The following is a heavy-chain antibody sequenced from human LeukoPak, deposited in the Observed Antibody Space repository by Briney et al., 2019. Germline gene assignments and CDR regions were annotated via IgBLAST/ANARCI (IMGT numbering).Heavy chain of an antibody. D-gene: IGHD3-10*01. Sequence: PAQTLSLTCTVSGGSISSSNYYWSWIRQPPWKGLEWIGRVYTSGSTNYNPSLKSRVTISIDTSKNQFSLKLSSVTSADTAVYYCAGGEEYYYGSGSNYFDYWGQGILVTVSS. CDR1: GGSISSSNYY. CDR2: VYTSGST. V-gene: IGHV4-61*02. J-gene: IGHJ4*02. CDR3: AGGEEYYYGSGSNYFDY.